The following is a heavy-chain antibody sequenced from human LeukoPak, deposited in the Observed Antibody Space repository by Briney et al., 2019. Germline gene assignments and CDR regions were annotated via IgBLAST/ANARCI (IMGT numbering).Heavy chain of an antibody. CDR3: ARDPPGAVRGYDSY. D-gene: IGHD5-12*01. Sequence: GGSLRLSCAASGFTVSSNYMSWVRQAPGRGLEWVSVIYSGGSTYYADSVKGRFTISRDNSKNTLYLQMNSLRAEDTAVYYCARDPPGAVRGYDSYWGQGTLVTVSS. V-gene: IGHV3-53*01. J-gene: IGHJ4*02. CDR1: GFTVSSNY. CDR2: IYSGGST.